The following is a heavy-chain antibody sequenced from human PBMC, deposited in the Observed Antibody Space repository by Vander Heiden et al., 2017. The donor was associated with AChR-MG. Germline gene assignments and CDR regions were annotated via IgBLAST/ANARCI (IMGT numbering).Heavy chain of an antibody. Sequence: QVQLVQSGAEVTKPGSSVKVSCKASGGTFSSYAISWVRQGPGQGREWMGGIIPIFGTANYAQKFQGRVTITADESTSTAYMELSSLRSEDTAVYYCARALAPLLGELSLYRWYFDLWGRGTLVTVSS. CDR3: ARALAPLLGELSLYRWYFDL. CDR1: GGTFSSYA. V-gene: IGHV1-69*01. J-gene: IGHJ2*01. CDR2: IIPIFGTA. D-gene: IGHD3-16*02.